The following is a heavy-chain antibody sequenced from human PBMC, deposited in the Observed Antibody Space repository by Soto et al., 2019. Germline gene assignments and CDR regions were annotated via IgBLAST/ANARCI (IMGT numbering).Heavy chain of an antibody. Sequence: QVQLVQSGAEVKKPGASVKVSCKASGYTFTSYGISWGRQAPGQGLEWLSWISAYNGNTNYAPKLQGRVTMTTDTSTSTAYMELRSLRSDDTAVYYCARVPNDLIVVVEAARGVDAFHIWGHETMVTVSS. CDR1: GYTFTSYG. D-gene: IGHD2-15*01. CDR3: ARVPNDLIVVVEAARGVDAFHI. CDR2: ISAYNGNT. V-gene: IGHV1-18*01. J-gene: IGHJ3*02.